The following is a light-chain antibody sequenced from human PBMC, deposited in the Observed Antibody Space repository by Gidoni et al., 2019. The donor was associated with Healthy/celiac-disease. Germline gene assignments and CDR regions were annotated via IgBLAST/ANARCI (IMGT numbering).Light chain of an antibody. Sequence: PGERATLSCRASQSVNSNLAWYQQKPGQAPRLLIYGASTRATGIPARFSGSGSGTEFTLTISSLQSEDFAVYYCQQYNNWPPLTFGGGTKVEIK. V-gene: IGKV3-15*01. CDR2: GAS. CDR3: QQYNNWPPLT. J-gene: IGKJ4*01. CDR1: QSVNSN.